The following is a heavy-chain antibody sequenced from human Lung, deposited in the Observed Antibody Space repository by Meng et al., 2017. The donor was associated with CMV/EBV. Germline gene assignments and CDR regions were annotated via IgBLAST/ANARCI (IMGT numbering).Heavy chain of an antibody. CDR3: ARASYGSGSPLGESWFDP. CDR2: IHSSGST. V-gene: IGHV4-31*03. J-gene: IGHJ5*02. D-gene: IGHD3-10*01. CDR1: GGSISSGGYY. Sequence: GQLQEPGPGLVKPSQTLSLTCTVSGGSISSGGYYWSWIRQHPGKGLEWIGYIHSSGSTYYNPSLRSRLTISVDTSKNQFSLKLSSVTAADTAVYYCARASYGSGSPLGESWFDPWGQGTLVTVSS.